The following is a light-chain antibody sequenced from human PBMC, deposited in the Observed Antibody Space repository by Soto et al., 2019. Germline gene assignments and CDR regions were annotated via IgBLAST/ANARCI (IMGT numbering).Light chain of an antibody. CDR1: QSVSSSY. V-gene: IGKV3-20*01. CDR2: GAS. Sequence: EIVLTQSPGTLSLSPGERATLSCRASQSVSSSYLAWYQQKPGQAPRLLIYGASSRATGIPERFSGSGSGTDFTLTISRLEPEDFAVYYCQQYGSSPPWTFGQGTQVEIK. CDR3: QQYGSSPPWT. J-gene: IGKJ1*01.